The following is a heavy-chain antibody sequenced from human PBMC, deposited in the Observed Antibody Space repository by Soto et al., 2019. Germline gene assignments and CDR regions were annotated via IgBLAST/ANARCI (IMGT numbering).Heavy chain of an antibody. CDR1: GYSFTNYG. J-gene: IGHJ6*03. CDR2: ISAYNGDT. D-gene: IGHD6-19*01. V-gene: IGHV1-18*01. CDR3: ARDRGVAPPVAGNTHYYYYMDV. Sequence: ASVKVSCKASGYSFTNYGITWVRQAPGQGFEWMGWISAYNGDTNYAQKLQGRVTMTTDAFTSTAYLELRSLRSDDTALYYCARDRGVAPPVAGNTHYYYYMDVWGKGTTVTVSS.